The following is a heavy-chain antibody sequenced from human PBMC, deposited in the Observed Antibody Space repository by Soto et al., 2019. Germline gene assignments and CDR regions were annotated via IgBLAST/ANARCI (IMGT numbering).Heavy chain of an antibody. CDR2: ITIRTGNI. CDR1: GFCMSGCT. V-gene: IGHV3-48*02. J-gene: IGHJ4*01. D-gene: IGHD5-18*01. CDR3: VRDRDLDRDMVHADL. Sequence: PGXSLRLACEASGFCMSGCTLNWFRQAPVEGLEWLAYITIRTGNIVYADSVRGRFTISADNAENSVFLQMNSLRDEDTAVYFCVRDRDLDRDMVHADLWGQGTLVTVSS.